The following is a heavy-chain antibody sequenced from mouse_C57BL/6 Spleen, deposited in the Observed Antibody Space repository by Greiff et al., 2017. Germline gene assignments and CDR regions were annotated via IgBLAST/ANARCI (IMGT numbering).Heavy chain of an antibody. Sequence: QVQLQQPGAELVKPGASVQMSCKASGYPFTSYWITWVKQRPGQGLEWIGDIYPGSGSTNYNEKFKSKATLTVDTSSSTAYMQLSSLTSEDSAVYYCAREGSSGYVGFAYWGQGTLVTVSA. D-gene: IGHD3-2*02. CDR3: AREGSSGYVGFAY. J-gene: IGHJ3*01. CDR1: GYPFTSYW. CDR2: IYPGSGST. V-gene: IGHV1-55*01.